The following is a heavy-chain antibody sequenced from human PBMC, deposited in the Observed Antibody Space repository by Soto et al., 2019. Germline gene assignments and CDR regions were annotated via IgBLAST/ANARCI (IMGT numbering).Heavy chain of an antibody. Sequence: ASVKVSCKASGGTFSSYAISWVRQAPGQGLEWMGGIIPIFGTANYAQKFQGRVTITADKSTSTAYMELSSLRSEDTAVYYCARSPRVVVTAAIGRFDPWGQGTLVTVSS. CDR2: IIPIFGTA. D-gene: IGHD2-2*01. V-gene: IGHV1-69*06. CDR3: ARSPRVVVTAAIGRFDP. J-gene: IGHJ5*02. CDR1: GGTFSSYA.